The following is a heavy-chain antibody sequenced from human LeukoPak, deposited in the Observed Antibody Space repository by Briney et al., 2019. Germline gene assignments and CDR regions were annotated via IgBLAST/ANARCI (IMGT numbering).Heavy chain of an antibody. V-gene: IGHV3-23*01. Sequence: GGTLRLSCAASGFTFSSYALSWVRQAPGKGLEWVSGISGSGGTTYYADSVKGRFTISRDNSKNTLYLQMNSLRAEDTAVYYCAKMRVGGLRGGSFDYWGQGTLVTVSS. J-gene: IGHJ4*02. CDR2: ISGSGGTT. D-gene: IGHD3-16*01. CDR3: AKMRVGGLRGGSFDY. CDR1: GFTFSSYA.